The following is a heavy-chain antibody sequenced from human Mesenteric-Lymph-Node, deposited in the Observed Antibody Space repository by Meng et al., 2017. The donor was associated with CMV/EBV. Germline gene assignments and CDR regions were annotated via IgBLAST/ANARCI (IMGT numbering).Heavy chain of an antibody. J-gene: IGHJ6*02. CDR3: ARVLGSGSRYSYYGMDV. CDR1: GGSISSYY. D-gene: IGHD3-10*01. V-gene: IGHV4-59*01. Sequence: GSLRLSCSVSGGSISSYYWSWIRQPPGKGLEWIGYIYYSGSTNYNPSLKSRVTISVDTSKNQLSLKLSSVTAADTAVYYCARVLGSGSRYSYYGMDVWGQGTSVTVSS. CDR2: IYYSGST.